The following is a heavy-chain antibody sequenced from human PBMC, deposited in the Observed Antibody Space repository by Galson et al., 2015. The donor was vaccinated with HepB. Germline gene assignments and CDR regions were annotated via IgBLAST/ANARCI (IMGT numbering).Heavy chain of an antibody. D-gene: IGHD2-21*02. V-gene: IGHV3-33*01. Sequence: SLRLSCAASGFTFSSYGMHWVRQAPGKGLEWVAVIWYDGSNKYYADSAKGRFTISRDNSKNTLYLQMNSLRAEDTAVYYCARSHQPLLFESDYWGQGTLVTVSS. CDR3: ARSHQPLLFESDY. CDR2: IWYDGSNK. CDR1: GFTFSSYG. J-gene: IGHJ4*02.